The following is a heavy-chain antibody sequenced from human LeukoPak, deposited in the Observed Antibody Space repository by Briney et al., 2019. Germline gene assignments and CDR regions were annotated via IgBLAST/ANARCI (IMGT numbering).Heavy chain of an antibody. CDR2: TYYRSKWYN. Sequence: SQTLSLTCAISGDSVSSNSAAWNWIRQSPSRGLEWLGRTYYRSKWYNDYAVSVKSRITINPDTSKNQFSLQLNSVTPEDTAVYYCARGGPLWHYYYYGMDVWGQGTTVTVSS. D-gene: IGHD3-16*01. V-gene: IGHV6-1*01. CDR1: GDSVSSNSAA. J-gene: IGHJ6*02. CDR3: ARGGPLWHYYYYGMDV.